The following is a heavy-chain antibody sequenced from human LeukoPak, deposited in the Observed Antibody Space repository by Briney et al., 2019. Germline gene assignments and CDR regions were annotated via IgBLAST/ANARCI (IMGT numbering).Heavy chain of an antibody. J-gene: IGHJ3*02. Sequence: PGGSLRLSCAASGFTFSSYAMSWVRQAPGKGLEWVSAISGSGGSTYYADSVKGRFTISRDNSKNTLYLQMNSLRAEDTAVYYCAKDTTYYYDSSGLGSAFDIWGQGTMVTVSS. D-gene: IGHD3-22*01. CDR2: ISGSGGST. V-gene: IGHV3-23*01. CDR3: AKDTTYYYDSSGLGSAFDI. CDR1: GFTFSSYA.